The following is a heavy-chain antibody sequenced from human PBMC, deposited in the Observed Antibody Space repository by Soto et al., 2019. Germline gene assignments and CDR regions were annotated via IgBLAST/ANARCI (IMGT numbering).Heavy chain of an antibody. CDR3: ARLFTVTTDYYFGMDV. D-gene: IGHD4-17*01. J-gene: IGHJ6*02. CDR1: GGSISGSY. CDR2: IYSSGSS. V-gene: IGHV4-4*07. Sequence: SETLCVTCTVSGGSISGSYCSCVRQPAGKGLEWIGRIYSSGSSNYNPSLNSRLTMSLDTSKNQFSLKLRSVTAADTAIYYCARLFTVTTDYYFGMDVWGQGTTVTVSS.